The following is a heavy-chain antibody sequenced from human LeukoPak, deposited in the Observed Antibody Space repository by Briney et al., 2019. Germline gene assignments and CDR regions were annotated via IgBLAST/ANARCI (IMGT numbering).Heavy chain of an antibody. J-gene: IGHJ4*02. CDR1: GFTFSSYA. CDR2: ISYDGSNK. CDR3: ARDYRRTTSYYFDY. D-gene: IGHD1-1*01. V-gene: IGHV3-30-3*01. Sequence: GGSLRLSCAASGFTFSSYAMHWVRQAPGKGLEWVAVISYDGSNKYYADSVKGRFTISRDNSKNTLYLQMNSLRAEDTAMYYCARDYRRTTSYYFDYWGQGTLVTVSS.